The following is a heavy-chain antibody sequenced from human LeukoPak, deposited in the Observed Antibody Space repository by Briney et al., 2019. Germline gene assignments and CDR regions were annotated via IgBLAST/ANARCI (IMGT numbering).Heavy chain of an antibody. CDR1: GYTFTRYY. CDR3: ARGIIGYCFDY. D-gene: IGHD2-15*01. J-gene: IGHJ4*02. CDR2: IDPSGGST. Sequence: ASVKVSFKASGYTFTRYYMHWVRQAPGQGLEWKGIIDPSGGSTSYAQKFQGRVTMTRDTSTSSVYMELRSLRSDDTAVYYCARGIIGYCFDYWGQGTLVTVSS. V-gene: IGHV1-46*01.